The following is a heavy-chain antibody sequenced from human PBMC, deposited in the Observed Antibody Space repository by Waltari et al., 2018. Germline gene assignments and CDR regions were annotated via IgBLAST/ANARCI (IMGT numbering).Heavy chain of an antibody. CDR2: ISYDGSNK. CDR3: ARDRRGMDSSSWYRSRVY. Sequence: QVQLVESGGGVVQPGRSLRLSCAASGFTFSSYAMHWVRQAPGKGLEWVAVISYDGSNKYYADSVKGRFTISRDNSKNTLYLQMNSLRAEDTAVYYCARDRRGMDSSSWYRSRVYWGQGTLVTVSS. D-gene: IGHD6-13*01. J-gene: IGHJ4*02. CDR1: GFTFSSYA. V-gene: IGHV3-30-3*01.